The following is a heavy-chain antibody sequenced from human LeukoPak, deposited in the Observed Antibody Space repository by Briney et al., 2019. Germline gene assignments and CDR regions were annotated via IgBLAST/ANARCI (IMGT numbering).Heavy chain of an antibody. V-gene: IGHV3-33*01. CDR1: GFTFSSYG. Sequence: QSGGSLRLSCAASGFTFSSYGMHWVRQAPGKGLEWVAVIWYDGSNKYYADSVKGRFTISRDNSKNTLYLQMNSLRAEDTAVYCCARGDYYYYYMDVWGKGTTVTVSS. CDR2: IWYDGSNK. J-gene: IGHJ6*03. D-gene: IGHD2-21*01. CDR3: ARGDYYYYYMDV.